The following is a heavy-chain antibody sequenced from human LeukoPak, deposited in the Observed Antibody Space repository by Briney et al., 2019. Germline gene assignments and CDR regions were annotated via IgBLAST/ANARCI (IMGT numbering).Heavy chain of an antibody. CDR3: ARAPHPYCSGGNCIYFDY. J-gene: IGHJ4*02. Sequence: CGMNWVRQAPGKGLERASSISRSSSYTYYTNSVKGRFTLSRDNAKKSLYLQMTSLRAEDTAVYYCARAPHPYCSGGNCIYFDYWGQGTLVTVSS. D-gene: IGHD2-15*01. CDR1: CG. V-gene: IGHV3-21*01. CDR2: ISRSSSYT.